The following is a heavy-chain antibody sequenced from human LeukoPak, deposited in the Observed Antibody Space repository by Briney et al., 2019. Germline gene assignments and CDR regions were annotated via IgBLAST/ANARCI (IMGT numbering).Heavy chain of an antibody. CDR3: ARDRAYYFDGTYYYYIDV. CDR1: GFTFSDHY. V-gene: IGHV3-72*01. Sequence: GGSLRLSCAASGFTFSDHYMDWVRQTPGKGLEWIGRSRDKREGYTTEYAASVKGRYTISRDDSENSVYLQMNSLKIEDTAVYYCARDRAYYFDGTYYYYIDVWGKGTTVTVSS. D-gene: IGHD3-22*01. J-gene: IGHJ6*03. CDR2: SRDKREGYTT.